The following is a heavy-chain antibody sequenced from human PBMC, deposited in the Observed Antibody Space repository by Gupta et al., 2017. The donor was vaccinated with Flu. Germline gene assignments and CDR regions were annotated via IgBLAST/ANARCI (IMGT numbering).Heavy chain of an antibody. CDR2: IWSDGSNK. CDR3: ATEEKRQIRVNDAFDI. V-gene: IGHV3-33*01. J-gene: IGHJ3*02. D-gene: IGHD3-22*01. CDR1: GLTFTNYD. Sequence: QVQLVESGGGVVQPGTSLRLSYAASGLTFTNYDIHWVRQAPGKGLEWVALIWSDGSNKYYSDSVKGRFTISRDNSNNKVYLQMNSLRVEDTAVYYCATEEKRQIRVNDAFDIWGQGIMVTVSS.